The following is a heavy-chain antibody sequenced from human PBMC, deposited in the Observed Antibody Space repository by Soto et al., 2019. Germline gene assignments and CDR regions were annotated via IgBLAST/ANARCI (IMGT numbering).Heavy chain of an antibody. V-gene: IGHV1-69*12. J-gene: IGHJ4*02. CDR1: GGTFSSYA. CDR3: ATRRRHCISTSCYGFDY. D-gene: IGHD2-2*01. Sequence: QVQLVQSGAEVKKPGSSVKVSCKASGGTFSSYAISWVRQAPGQGLEWMGGIIPIFGTANYAQKFQGRVTITADESTSTAYMELSSLRSEDTAVYYCATRRRHCISTSCYGFDYWGQGTLVTVSS. CDR2: IIPIFGTA.